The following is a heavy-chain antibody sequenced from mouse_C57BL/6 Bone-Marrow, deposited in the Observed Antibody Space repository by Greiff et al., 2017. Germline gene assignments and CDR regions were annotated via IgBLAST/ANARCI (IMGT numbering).Heavy chain of an antibody. CDR2: INPNYGTT. CDR1: GYSFTDYN. CDR3: ARLGYYYGSSYVWYCDV. Sequence: VQLQQSGPELVKPGASVKISCKASGYSFTDYNMNWVKQSNGKSLEWIGVINPNYGTTSYNQKFKGKATLTVDKSSSTAYMQLNSLTSEDSAVYYCARLGYYYGSSYVWYCDVWGTGTTVTVSS. J-gene: IGHJ1*03. V-gene: IGHV1-39*01. D-gene: IGHD1-1*01.